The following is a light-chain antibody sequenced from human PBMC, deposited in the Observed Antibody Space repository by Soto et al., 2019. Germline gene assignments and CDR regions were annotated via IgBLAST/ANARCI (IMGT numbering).Light chain of an antibody. V-gene: IGLV3-21*02. CDR3: QLWDSSSDLWV. Sequence: SSELTQPPSVSVAPGQTARLTCGGNNIGGKSVHWYQQKPGQAPVLVVYDDTDRPSGIPERFSGSNSGNTATLTISRVEAGDEADYYCQLWDSSSDLWVFGGGTKLTVL. CDR2: DDT. J-gene: IGLJ3*02. CDR1: NIGGKS.